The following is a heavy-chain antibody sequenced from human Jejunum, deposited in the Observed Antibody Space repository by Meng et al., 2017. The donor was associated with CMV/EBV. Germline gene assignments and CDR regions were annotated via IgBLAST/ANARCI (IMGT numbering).Heavy chain of an antibody. Sequence: ASGFTCSAKGRNWVRQAPGKGREWVASIDSSGRYMDYADSLKGRFTISRDNAKKSLFLQMNGLRVEDTATYYCSRDESAGSSTDFRGHGTLVTVSS. CDR1: GFTCSAKG. D-gene: IGHD3-10*01. J-gene: IGHJ4*01. CDR2: IDSSGRYM. CDR3: SRDESAGSSTDF. V-gene: IGHV3-21*01.